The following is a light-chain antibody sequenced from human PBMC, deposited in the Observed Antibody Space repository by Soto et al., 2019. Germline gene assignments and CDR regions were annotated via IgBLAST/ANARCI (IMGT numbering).Light chain of an antibody. CDR3: QQYNNYPWT. Sequence: DIQMTQSPSSLSASVGDRVTITCLASQSINKWLAWYQQKPGKAPKLLMYEASSLERGVPSRFSGSGSGTAFTLTISRLQPDDFATYFCQQYNNYPWTFGQGTKVDI. J-gene: IGKJ1*01. V-gene: IGKV1-5*03. CDR2: EAS. CDR1: QSINKW.